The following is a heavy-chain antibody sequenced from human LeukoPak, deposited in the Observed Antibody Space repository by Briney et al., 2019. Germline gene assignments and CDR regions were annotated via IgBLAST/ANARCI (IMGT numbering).Heavy chain of an antibody. J-gene: IGHJ4*02. Sequence: GRSLRLSCAASGFTLSDYYMSWIRQAPGKGLERVSYISSSGSTIYYADSVKGRFTISRDNAKNSLYLQMNSLRAEDTAVYYCARAPKISPTFDYWGQGTLVTVSS. CDR3: ARAPKISPTFDY. V-gene: IGHV3-11*01. CDR1: GFTLSDYY. CDR2: ISSSGSTI.